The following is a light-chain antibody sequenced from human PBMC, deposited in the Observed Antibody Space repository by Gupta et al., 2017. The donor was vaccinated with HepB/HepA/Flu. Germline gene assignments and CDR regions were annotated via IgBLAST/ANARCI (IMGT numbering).Light chain of an antibody. Sequence: VVTQSPDTMSFSPGERATLSCRPSHSVSSSFIAWYQQQPRQPPRILINDSAISTTGIPDRFSGGGSGTKFTLPTSGRQPEDFAVYYYQQYGHTPGTFGQGTKVEIK. J-gene: IGKJ1*01. CDR2: DSA. CDR3: QQYGHTPGT. CDR1: HSVSSSF. V-gene: IGKV3-20*01.